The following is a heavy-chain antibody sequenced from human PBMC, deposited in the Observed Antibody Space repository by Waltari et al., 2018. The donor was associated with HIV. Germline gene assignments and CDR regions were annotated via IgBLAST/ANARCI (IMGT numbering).Heavy chain of an antibody. V-gene: IGHV3-9*01. CDR1: GFVFEDYA. D-gene: IGHD3-3*01. J-gene: IGHJ4*02. CDR2: ISWNGAAP. CDR3: VRAGLGGLIQDFDI. Sequence: VESGGALVQPGGSLRLSCEASGFVFEDYAIHWVRQLPGKGREWVSGISWNGAAPGYAASVQGRFTIYRDNVKKSLFLQMHGLKEEDTAVYFCVRAGLGGLIQDFDIWGRGTHLVVSS.